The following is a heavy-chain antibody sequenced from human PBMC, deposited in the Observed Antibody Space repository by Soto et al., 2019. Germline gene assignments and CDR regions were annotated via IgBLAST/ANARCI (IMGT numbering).Heavy chain of an antibody. Sequence: QVQLVQSGAEVKKPGTSMKVSCKASGYTFTGSYMHWVRQAPGQGLEWMGWINPYSGGTNYAQKFQGWVTMTRDTSISTAYMELSRLRSDDTAVYYCARGANIGSYSYGYFDYLGQGTLVTVSS. V-gene: IGHV1-2*04. D-gene: IGHD1-26*01. CDR3: ARGANIGSYSYGYFDY. CDR1: GYTFTGSY. J-gene: IGHJ4*02. CDR2: INPYSGGT.